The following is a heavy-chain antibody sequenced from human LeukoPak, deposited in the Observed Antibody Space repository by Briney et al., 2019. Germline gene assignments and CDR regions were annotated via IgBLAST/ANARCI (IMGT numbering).Heavy chain of an antibody. CDR1: GGSFSSSSYY. V-gene: IGHV4-61*01. CDR3: ARDTPYYYDSSGYYHEYYYYYGMDV. D-gene: IGHD3-22*01. J-gene: IGHJ6*02. Sequence: KPSETLSLTCTVSGGSFSSSSYYWGWIRQPPGKGLEWIGYIYYSGSTNYNPSLKSRVTISVDTSKNQFSLKLSSVTAADTTVYYCARDTPYYYDSSGYYHEYYYYYGMDVWGQGTTVTVSS. CDR2: IYYSGST.